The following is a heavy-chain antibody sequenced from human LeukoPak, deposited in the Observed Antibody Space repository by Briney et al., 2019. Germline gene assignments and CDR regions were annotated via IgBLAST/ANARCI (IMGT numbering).Heavy chain of an antibody. CDR2: ISSSSSTT. J-gene: IGHJ5*02. CDR3: ARDGEMGSINWFDP. V-gene: IGHV3-48*04. D-gene: IGHD5-24*01. CDR1: GFTFSTFS. Sequence: PGGSLRLSCAASGFTFSTFSMNWVRQAPGKGPEWVSYISSSSSTTYYADSVKGRFTISRDNTKNSLYLQMNSLRAEDTAVYYCARDGEMGSINWFDPWGQGTLVTVSS.